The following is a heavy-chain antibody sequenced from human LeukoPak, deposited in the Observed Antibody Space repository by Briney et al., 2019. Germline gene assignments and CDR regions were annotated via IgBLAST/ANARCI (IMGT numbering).Heavy chain of an antibody. D-gene: IGHD1-26*01. CDR1: GFTFSNYI. CDR2: ITSSSSYI. Sequence: PGGSLRLSCAVSGFTFSNYIMNWVRQAPGKGLEWVPSITSSSSYIYYADSVKGRFTISRDNAENSLYLQMNSLRAEDTAVYYCARDQWELLAGFDSWGQGTLVTVSS. CDR3: ARDQWELLAGFDS. J-gene: IGHJ4*02. V-gene: IGHV3-21*01.